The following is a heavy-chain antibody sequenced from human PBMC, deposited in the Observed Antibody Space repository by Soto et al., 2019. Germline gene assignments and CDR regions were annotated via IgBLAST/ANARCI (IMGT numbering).Heavy chain of an antibody. Sequence: SETLSLTCTVSGGSISSGDYYWSWIRQPPGKGLEWIGSIYYSGYTYYNPSLKSRVTISADTSKNQFSLQLNSVTPEDTAVYYCARDSPGYGDYVLFDYWGQGILVTVSS. CDR1: GGSISSGDYY. D-gene: IGHD4-17*01. CDR2: IYYSGYT. J-gene: IGHJ4*02. V-gene: IGHV4-39*02. CDR3: ARDSPGYGDYVLFDY.